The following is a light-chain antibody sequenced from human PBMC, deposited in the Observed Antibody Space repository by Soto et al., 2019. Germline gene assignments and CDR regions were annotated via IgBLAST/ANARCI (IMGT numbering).Light chain of an antibody. CDR2: SAS. CDR3: QHQHTHPYT. J-gene: IGKJ4*01. CDR1: ESVFNW. V-gene: IGKV1-5*03. Sequence: DIQMTQSPSALSASVGDRVTITCRASESVFNWLAWYQQKPGKPPRLLIYSASTLQEGVPSRFRGSGSGTDVSLTINNLQADDFVTYFYQHQHTHPYTFGGGT.